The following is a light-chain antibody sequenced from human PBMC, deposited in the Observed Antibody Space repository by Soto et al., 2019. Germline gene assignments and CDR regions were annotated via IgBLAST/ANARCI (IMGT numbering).Light chain of an antibody. CDR1: QSVSTW. V-gene: IGKV1-5*03. CDR2: RAS. J-gene: IGKJ2*03. Sequence: DIQMTQSPSTRSASVGDRVTITCRASQSVSTWLAWYQQRPGKAPKLLIYRASTLDSGVPSRFSGSRSGTEFTLTISSLQPDDFATYYCQQYNTYPYSFGQGTKLEIK. CDR3: QQYNTYPYS.